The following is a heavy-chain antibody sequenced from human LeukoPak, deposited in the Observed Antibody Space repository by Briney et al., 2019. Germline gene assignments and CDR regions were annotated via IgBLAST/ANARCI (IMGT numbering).Heavy chain of an antibody. CDR1: GFTFSTYW. CDR3: ARGGSGSYSTFFDY. V-gene: IGHV3-7*03. D-gene: IGHD3-10*01. J-gene: IGHJ4*02. Sequence: GGSLRLSCAASGFTFSTYWMSWVRQAPGKGLEWVANIKQDGSDKCYVDSVKGRFTTSRDNAKNSLYLQMNSLRAEDTAVYYCARGGSGSYSTFFDYWGQGALVTVSS. CDR2: IKQDGSDK.